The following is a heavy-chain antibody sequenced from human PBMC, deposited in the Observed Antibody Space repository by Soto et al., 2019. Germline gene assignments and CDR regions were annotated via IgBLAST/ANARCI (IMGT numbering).Heavy chain of an antibody. CDR1: GGSFSGYY. CDR3: ARKASARMVRGVGYYYYMDV. V-gene: IGHV4-34*01. J-gene: IGHJ6*03. CDR2: INHSGST. D-gene: IGHD3-10*01. Sequence: SETLSLTCAVYGGSFSGYYWSWIRQPPGKGLEWIGEINHSGSTNYNPSLKSRVTISVDTSKNQFSLKLSSVTAADTAVYYCARKASARMVRGVGYYYYMDVWGKGTTVTVSS.